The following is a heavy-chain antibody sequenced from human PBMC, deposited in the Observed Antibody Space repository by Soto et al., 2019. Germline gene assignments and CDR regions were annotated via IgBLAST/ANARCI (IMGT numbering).Heavy chain of an antibody. CDR2: INPSGGGT. V-gene: IGHV1-46*01. D-gene: IGHD3-16*01. J-gene: IGHJ4*02. CDR1: GYTFTSYY. Sequence: ASVKVSCKASGYTFTSYYMHWVRQAPGQGLEWMGIINPSGGGTSYAQKFQGRVTMTRDTSTSTVYMELSSLRSEDTAVYYCARAGGGGYFDYWGQGTLVTVSS. CDR3: ARAGGGGYFDY.